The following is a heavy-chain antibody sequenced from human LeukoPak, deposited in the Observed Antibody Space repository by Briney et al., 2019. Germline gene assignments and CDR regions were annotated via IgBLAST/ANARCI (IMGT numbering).Heavy chain of an antibody. CDR2: IKQDGSEK. V-gene: IGHV3-7*01. D-gene: IGHD3-3*01. CDR1: GFTFSSYW. J-gene: IGHJ6*03. CDR3: ARLGYYDFWSGYYDYYYYYMDV. Sequence: GGSLRLSCAASGFTFSSYWMSWVRQAPGKGLEWVANIKQDGSEKYYVDSVKGRFTISRDNAKNSLYLQMNSLRAEDTAVYYCARLGYYDFWSGYYDYYYYYMDVWGKGTTVTVSS.